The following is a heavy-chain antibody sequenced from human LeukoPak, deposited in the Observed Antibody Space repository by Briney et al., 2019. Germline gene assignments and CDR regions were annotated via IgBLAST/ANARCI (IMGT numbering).Heavy chain of an antibody. CDR3: ARQGYSSGCWRPPCYFDY. Sequence: SETLSLTCTVSGGSISTYYWIWIRQPAGKGLEWIGRIHISGSTKYNPSLKSRVTMSVDTSKNQFSLRLSSVTASDTAMYYCARQGYSSGCWRPPCYFDYWGQGTLVTVSS. CDR2: IHISGST. J-gene: IGHJ4*02. D-gene: IGHD6-19*01. V-gene: IGHV4-4*07. CDR1: GGSISTYY.